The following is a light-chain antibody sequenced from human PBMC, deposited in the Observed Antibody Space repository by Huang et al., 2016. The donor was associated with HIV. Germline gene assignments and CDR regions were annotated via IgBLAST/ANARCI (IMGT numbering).Light chain of an antibody. J-gene: IGKJ4*01. CDR2: GAS. CDR1: QGMGNH. CDR3: LQHNSYPLT. Sequence: DIQMTQSPSAMSASVGDRVTITCRASQGMGNHLAGFQQKPGKVPKRLIYGASRLQSGVPSRFSGSGSGTEFTLTISSLQPEDFATYYCLQHNSYPLTFGGGTKVEIK. V-gene: IGKV1-17*03.